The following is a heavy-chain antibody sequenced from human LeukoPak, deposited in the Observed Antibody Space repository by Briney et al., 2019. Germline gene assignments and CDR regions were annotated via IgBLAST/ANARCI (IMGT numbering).Heavy chain of an antibody. V-gene: IGHV3-21*01. D-gene: IGHD4-23*01. CDR3: ASLVYYGGNSGVFDY. J-gene: IGHJ4*02. CDR2: ISSSSSYI. CDR1: GFTFSSYS. Sequence: PGGSLRLSCAASGFTFSSYSMNWVRQAPGKGLEWVSSISSSSSYIYYADSVKGRFTISRDNAKNSLYLQMNSLRAEDTAVYYCASLVYYGGNSGVFDYWGQGTLVTVSS.